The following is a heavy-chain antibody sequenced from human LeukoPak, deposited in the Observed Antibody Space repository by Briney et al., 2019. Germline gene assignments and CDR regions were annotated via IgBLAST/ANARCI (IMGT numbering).Heavy chain of an antibody. D-gene: IGHD2-2*01. CDR1: GFIFSESY. CDR3: ARAWEDIVVVPAAIGGGAFDY. V-gene: IGHV3-11*04. Sequence: PGGSLRLSCAASGFIFSESYMAWIRQAPGKGLEWVSYISSSSSTIYYADSVKGRFTISRDNAKNSLYLQMNSLRAEDTAVYYCARAWEDIVVVPAAIGGGAFDYWGQGTLVTVSS. J-gene: IGHJ4*02. CDR2: ISSSSSTI.